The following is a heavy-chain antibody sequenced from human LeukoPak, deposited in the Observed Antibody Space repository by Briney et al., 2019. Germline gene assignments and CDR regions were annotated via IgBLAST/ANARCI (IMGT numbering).Heavy chain of an antibody. D-gene: IGHD5-24*01. CDR1: GYSFTSYW. Sequence: GESLKISCKGSGYSFTSYWIGWVRQMPGKGLEWMGIIYPGDSDTRYSPSFQGQVTISADKSTSTAYLQWSSLKASDTAMYYCARQVDGYITPFDFWGQGTLVTVSS. J-gene: IGHJ4*02. CDR3: ARQVDGYITPFDF. V-gene: IGHV5-51*01. CDR2: IYPGDSDT.